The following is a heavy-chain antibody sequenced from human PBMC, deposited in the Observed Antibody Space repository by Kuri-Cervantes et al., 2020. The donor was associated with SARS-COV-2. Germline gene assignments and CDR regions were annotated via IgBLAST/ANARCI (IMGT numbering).Heavy chain of an antibody. CDR1: GFTFSSYA. CDR3: AKESELRYYDFWSGYYHNWFDP. CDR2: TSYDGSNK. D-gene: IGHD3-3*01. Sequence: GGSLRLSCAASGFTFSSYAMHWVRQAPGKGLEWVAVTSYDGSNKYYADSVKGRFTISRDNAKNSLYLQMNSLRDEDAAVYYCAKESELRYYDFWSGYYHNWFDPWGQGTLVTVSS. V-gene: IGHV3-30*04. J-gene: IGHJ5*02.